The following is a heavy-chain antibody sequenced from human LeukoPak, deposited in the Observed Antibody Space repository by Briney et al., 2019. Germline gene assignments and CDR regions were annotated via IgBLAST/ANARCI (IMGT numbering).Heavy chain of an antibody. CDR3: ARDLLEWELHYFDY. Sequence: GGSLRLSCAASGFTFSSYSMNWVRQAPGKGLEWVSYISSSSSTIYYADSVKGRFTISRDNAKNSLYLQMNSLRAEDTAVYYCARDLLEWELHYFDYWGQGTLVTVSS. V-gene: IGHV3-48*01. CDR1: GFTFSSYS. J-gene: IGHJ4*02. D-gene: IGHD1-26*01. CDR2: ISSSSSTI.